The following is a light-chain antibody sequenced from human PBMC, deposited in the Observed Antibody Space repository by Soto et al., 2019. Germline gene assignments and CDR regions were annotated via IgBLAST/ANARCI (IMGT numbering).Light chain of an antibody. Sequence: QSVLTQPPSVSGAPGQRVTISCTGSSSNIGAGYDVHWYQQLPGTAPKLLIYDNSNRPPGVPARFSGSKSGTSASLAITGLQAEDEADYYCQSYDTSLSGSKVFGGGTKLTVL. CDR3: QSYDTSLSGSKV. CDR1: SSNIGAGYD. CDR2: DNS. V-gene: IGLV1-40*01. J-gene: IGLJ3*02.